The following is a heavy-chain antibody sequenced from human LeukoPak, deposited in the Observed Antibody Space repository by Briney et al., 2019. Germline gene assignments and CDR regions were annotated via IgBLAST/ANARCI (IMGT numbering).Heavy chain of an antibody. CDR2: ISAYNGNT. D-gene: IGHD2-2*01. Sequence: ASVKVSCKASGGTFSSYAISWVRQAPGQGLEWMGWISAYNGNTNYAQKLQGRVTMTTDTSTSTAYMELRSLRSDDTAMYYCARDAEIVVVPAASIPTDYWGQGTLVTVSS. J-gene: IGHJ4*02. V-gene: IGHV1-18*01. CDR3: ARDAEIVVVPAASIPTDY. CDR1: GGTFSSYA.